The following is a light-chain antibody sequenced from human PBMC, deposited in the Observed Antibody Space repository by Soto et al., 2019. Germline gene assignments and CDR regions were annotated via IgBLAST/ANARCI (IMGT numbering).Light chain of an antibody. Sequence: AIQMTQSPSSLSASVGDRVTITCRASQGIRHYLGWYQQKPGKAPKLLIYAASSLQSGVPSSFSGSGSGTDFTLTISSLQPEDFATYYCLQDYNYPLTFGGGTKVEI. CDR2: AAS. V-gene: IGKV1-6*01. CDR1: QGIRHY. CDR3: LQDYNYPLT. J-gene: IGKJ4*01.